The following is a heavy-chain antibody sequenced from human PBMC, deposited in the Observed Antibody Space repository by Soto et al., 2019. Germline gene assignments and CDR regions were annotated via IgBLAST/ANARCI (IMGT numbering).Heavy chain of an antibody. CDR2: ASSSSRTI. J-gene: IGHJ5*02. CDR1: GFTFSRYS. D-gene: IGHD2-15*01. V-gene: IGHV3-48*01. CDR3: AREDIQNFGFGP. Sequence: GGSLRLSCAASGFTFSRYSMNWVRLAPGKGLEWSSHASSSSRTIYYADSLKLHFTLTRENPKSTLYLQVISLRVEDKAVYYCAREDIQNFGFGPWVQGTLVTVAS.